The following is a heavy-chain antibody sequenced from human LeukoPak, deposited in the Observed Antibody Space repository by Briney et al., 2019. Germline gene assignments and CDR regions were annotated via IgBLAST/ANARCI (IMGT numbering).Heavy chain of an antibody. CDR3: ARALPRWAAFDI. Sequence: ASVKVSCKASGYTFTSYGISWVRQAPGQGLEWMGWISAYNGHTDYAQKFQGRVTVTTDTATRTVYMELSSLRSEDTAVYYCARALPRWAAFDIWGQGTMVTVSS. D-gene: IGHD6-13*01. J-gene: IGHJ3*02. CDR2: ISAYNGHT. V-gene: IGHV1-18*01. CDR1: GYTFTSYG.